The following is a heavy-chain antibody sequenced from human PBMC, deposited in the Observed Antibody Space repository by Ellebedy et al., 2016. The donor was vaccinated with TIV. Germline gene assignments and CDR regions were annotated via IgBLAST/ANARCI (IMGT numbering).Heavy chain of an antibody. Sequence: MPSETLSLTCTVSGGSISSYYWSWIRQPPGKGLEWIGYIYYSGSTYYNPSLKSRVTISVDRSKNQFSLKLSSVTAADTAVYYCARVSTAYCGGDCFDYWGQGTLVTVSS. CDR3: ARVSTAYCGGDCFDY. CDR1: GGSISSYY. J-gene: IGHJ4*02. CDR2: IYYSGST. D-gene: IGHD2-21*01. V-gene: IGHV4-59*12.